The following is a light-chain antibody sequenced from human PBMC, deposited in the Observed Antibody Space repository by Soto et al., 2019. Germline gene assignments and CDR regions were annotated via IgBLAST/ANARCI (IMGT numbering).Light chain of an antibody. J-gene: IGKJ1*01. V-gene: IGKV3-15*01. CDR1: RNIISN. CDR3: QQYYTWPRGT. Sequence: EIVMTQSPGTLSVSPGERVTLSCRANRNIISNLAWYQQKPGQAPRLLIFFASTRATGVPDRFSGSGSGTDFTLTISSLQSDDFGVYYCQQYYTWPRGTFGPGTKVDIK. CDR2: FAS.